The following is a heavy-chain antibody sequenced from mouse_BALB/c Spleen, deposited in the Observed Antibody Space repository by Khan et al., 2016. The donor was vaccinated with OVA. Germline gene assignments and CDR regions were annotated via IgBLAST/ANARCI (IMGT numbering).Heavy chain of an antibody. D-gene: IGHD2-10*01. CDR3: ARPPYFSFTLDY. J-gene: IGHJ4*01. CDR2: INTYTGEP. Sequence: QVQLKQSGPELKKPGETVKISCKASGYSFTNYGMNWVKQSPGKALKWMGWINTYTGEPTYADEFKGRFAFSLETSANTAYLQINILKNEDTATYCCARPPYFSFTLDYWGQGTSVTVSS. V-gene: IGHV9-3-1*01. CDR1: GYSFTNYG.